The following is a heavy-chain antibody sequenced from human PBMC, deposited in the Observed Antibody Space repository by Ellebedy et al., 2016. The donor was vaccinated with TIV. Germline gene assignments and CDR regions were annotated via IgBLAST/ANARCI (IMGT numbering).Heavy chain of an antibody. Sequence: ASVKVSXKASGYTFTGYYMHWVRQAPGQGLEWMGWISAYNGNTNYAQKLQGRVTMTTDTSTSTAYMELRSLRSDDTAVYYCARGSPGEVGFLEWLPEPPIDYWGQGTLVTVSS. J-gene: IGHJ4*02. V-gene: IGHV1-18*04. D-gene: IGHD3-3*01. CDR3: ARGSPGEVGFLEWLPEPPIDY. CDR2: ISAYNGNT. CDR1: GYTFTGYY.